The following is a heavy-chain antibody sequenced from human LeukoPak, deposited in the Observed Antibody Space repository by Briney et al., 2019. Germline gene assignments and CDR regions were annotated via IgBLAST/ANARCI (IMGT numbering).Heavy chain of an antibody. J-gene: IGHJ6*03. CDR2: ICTSGST. CDR1: GGSISSYY. V-gene: IGHV4-4*07. Sequence: SETLSLTCTVSGGSISSYYWSWIRQPAGKGLEWIGHICTSGSTKYNPSLKSRVTMSAETSKNHFSLRLSSVTAADTAVYYCARDSWMIRGGNNYYMDVWGKGTTVTVSS. CDR3: ARDSWMIRGGNNYYMDV. D-gene: IGHD3-10*01.